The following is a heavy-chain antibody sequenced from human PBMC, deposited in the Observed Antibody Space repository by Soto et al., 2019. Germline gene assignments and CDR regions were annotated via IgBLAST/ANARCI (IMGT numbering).Heavy chain of an antibody. Sequence: ASVKVSCKASGYTFTSYGISWVRQAPGQGLEWMGWISAYNGNTNYAQKLQGRVTMTTDKSTSTAYMELRSLRSDDTAVYYCARDPRGLRYFDWPYFDYWGQGTLVTVSS. CDR3: ARDPRGLRYFDWPYFDY. V-gene: IGHV1-18*01. CDR1: GYTFTSYG. J-gene: IGHJ4*02. CDR2: ISAYNGNT. D-gene: IGHD3-9*01.